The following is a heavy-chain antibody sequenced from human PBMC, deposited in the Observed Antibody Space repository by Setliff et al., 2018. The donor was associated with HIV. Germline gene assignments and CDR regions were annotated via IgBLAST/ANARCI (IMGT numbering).Heavy chain of an antibody. CDR2: LYFGGNT. V-gene: IGHV4-59*11. J-gene: IGHJ6*02. CDR3: ARPVSKNFYGMDV. CDR1: GDSISSHY. Sequence: SETLSLTCNVTGDSISSHYWSWIRQPPGKGLEWIGSLYFGGNTRYNSSLKSRVTISGDTSKNLLSLNVTSVTAADAAVYFCARPVSKNFYGMDVWGPGTTVTVS.